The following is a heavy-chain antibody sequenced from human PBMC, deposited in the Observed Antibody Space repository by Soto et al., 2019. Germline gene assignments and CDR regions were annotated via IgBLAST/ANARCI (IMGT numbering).Heavy chain of an antibody. CDR3: ARGLGVRASLPFDS. CDR1: GGSISSGGYY. CDR2: IFYSGNT. V-gene: IGHV4-31*03. J-gene: IGHJ4*02. D-gene: IGHD3-16*01. Sequence: SETLSLTCTVSGGSISSGGYYWSWIRQHPGKGLEWIGYIFYSGNTFYNPSLKSRVTFSVDTSQNQLSLRLSSVTAADTAVYYCARGLGVRASLPFDSWGQGTLVTVSS.